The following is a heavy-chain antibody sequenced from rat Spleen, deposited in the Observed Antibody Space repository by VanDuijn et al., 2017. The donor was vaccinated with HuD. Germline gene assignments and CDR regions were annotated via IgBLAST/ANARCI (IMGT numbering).Heavy chain of an antibody. CDR1: GYSITSNY. CDR3: ARYGLITTISSYFDF. Sequence: EVQLQESGPGLVKPSQSLSLTCSVTGYSITSNYWGWIRKFPGKKMEWMGFISYSGSTSHNPSLKSRISITRDTSKNQFFLQLNSVTTEDTAKYYCARYGLITTISSYFDFWGQGVMVSVSS. J-gene: IGHJ2*01. D-gene: IGHD1-10*01. CDR2: ISYSGST. V-gene: IGHV3-1*01.